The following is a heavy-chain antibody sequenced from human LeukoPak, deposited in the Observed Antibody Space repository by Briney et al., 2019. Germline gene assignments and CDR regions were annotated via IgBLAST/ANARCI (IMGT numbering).Heavy chain of an antibody. CDR2: IYYSGST. CDR1: GGSISSYY. Sequence: PSETLSLTCTVSGGSISSYYWSWIRQPPGNGLEWIGYIYYSGSTNYNPSLKSRVTISVDTSKNQFSLKLSSVTAADTAVYYCARHDPVRSYYFDYWGQGTLVTVSS. V-gene: IGHV4-59*08. J-gene: IGHJ4*02. CDR3: ARHDPVRSYYFDY. D-gene: IGHD1-26*01.